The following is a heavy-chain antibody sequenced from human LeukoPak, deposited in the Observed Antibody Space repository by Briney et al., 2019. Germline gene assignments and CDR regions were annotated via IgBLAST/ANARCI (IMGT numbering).Heavy chain of an antibody. CDR3: ARQMWGIVAVITNYFDY. CDR2: IYYSGSS. CDR1: GGSISSNNYY. D-gene: IGHD3-22*01. J-gene: IGHJ4*02. Sequence: SETLSLTCTVSGGSISSNNYYWGWIRQPPGKGLEWIGNIYYSGSSYYNPSLKSRVTISVDTSKNHFSLNLSSVTAADTAVYYCARQMWGIVAVITNYFDYWGQGTLVTVSS. V-gene: IGHV4-39*01.